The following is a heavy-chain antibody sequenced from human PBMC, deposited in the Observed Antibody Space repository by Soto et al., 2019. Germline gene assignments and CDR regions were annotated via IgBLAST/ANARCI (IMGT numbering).Heavy chain of an antibody. CDR3: ASSAFDP. CDR1: GFTFSSYW. V-gene: IGHV3-74*01. D-gene: IGHD3-10*01. CDR2: INSDGTST. Sequence: EVQLVESGGGLVQPGGSLRLSCAASGFTFSSYWMYWVRPAPGKVLVWVSRINSDGTSTYYADSVKGRFTISRDNAKNTLYLQMHRLRAEDTAVYYCASSAFDPWGQGTLVTVSS. J-gene: IGHJ5*02.